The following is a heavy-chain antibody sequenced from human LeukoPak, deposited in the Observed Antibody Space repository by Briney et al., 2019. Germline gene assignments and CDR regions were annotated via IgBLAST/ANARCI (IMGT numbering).Heavy chain of an antibody. Sequence: SPTLSLTCPVPARSISSSCWSWIRQPPGKGLEWHRYIYYRGSTNYNPSRKSRVTIPVDTSKNQFSLKLSSVTAADTAVYYGARGLTGSYSINWGRGTLVTVS. J-gene: IGHJ4*02. V-gene: IGHV4-59*01. CDR2: IYYRGST. CDR1: ARSISSSC. D-gene: IGHD1-26*01. CDR3: ARGLTGSYSIN.